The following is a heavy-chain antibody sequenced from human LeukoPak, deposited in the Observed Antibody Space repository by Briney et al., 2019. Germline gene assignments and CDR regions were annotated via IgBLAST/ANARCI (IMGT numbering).Heavy chain of an antibody. D-gene: IGHD3-3*01. CDR1: GFTFDEFA. Sequence: GGSLRLSCAASGFTFDEFAMHWVRQAPGKGLEWVSLISGDGATTYYAAFVKGRFTISRDNKKNFLYLQMNNLGTEDTALFYCAKDLSSIFDALNIWGQGTLVTVSS. CDR2: ISGDGATT. CDR3: AKDLSSIFDALNI. J-gene: IGHJ3*02. V-gene: IGHV3-43*02.